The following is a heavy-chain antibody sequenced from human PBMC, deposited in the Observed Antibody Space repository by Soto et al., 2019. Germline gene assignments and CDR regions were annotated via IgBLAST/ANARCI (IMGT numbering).Heavy chain of an antibody. D-gene: IGHD2-21*02. CDR1: GASISSDYYH. Sequence: QVQLQQSGPGLVKPSQTLSLTCTVSGASISSDYYHWTWIRQSPGKGLEWIGYIHHSGSIPYNPSLKSRVTISVDTSKNQFSLHLTSVTAADTAVYFCAREDDGGDSLDVWGQGTTVTVSS. CDR3: AREDDGGDSLDV. V-gene: IGHV4-30-4*08. J-gene: IGHJ6*02. CDR2: IHHSGSI.